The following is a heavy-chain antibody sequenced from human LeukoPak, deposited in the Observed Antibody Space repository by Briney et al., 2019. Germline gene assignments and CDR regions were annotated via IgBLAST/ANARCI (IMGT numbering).Heavy chain of an antibody. Sequence: PGGSLTLSCSASGFTFSSYAMHWVCQATGKGLEYVSDISSNGGSTYYADSVKGRFTISRDNSKDTLYLQMSSLRAEDTAVYYCARGAYKDYWGQGTLVTVSS. D-gene: IGHD2-21*01. CDR3: ARGAYKDY. J-gene: IGHJ4*02. CDR1: GFTFSSYA. CDR2: ISSNGGST. V-gene: IGHV3-64D*09.